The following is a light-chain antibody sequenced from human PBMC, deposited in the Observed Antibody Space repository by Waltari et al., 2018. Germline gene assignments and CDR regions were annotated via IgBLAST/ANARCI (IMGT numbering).Light chain of an antibody. CDR3: QQSYSTPWT. CDR1: QSISSY. CDR2: AAS. V-gene: IGKV1-39*01. Sequence: DIQMTQSPSSLSASVGDRLTITCRARQSISSYLNWYQQKPGKAPKLLIYAASSLQSGVPSRFSGSGSGTDFTLTISSLQPEDFATYYCQQSYSTPWTFGQGTKVEIK. J-gene: IGKJ1*01.